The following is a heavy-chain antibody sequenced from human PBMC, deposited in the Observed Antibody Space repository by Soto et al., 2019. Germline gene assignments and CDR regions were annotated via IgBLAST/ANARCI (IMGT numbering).Heavy chain of an antibody. CDR2: ISAYNGNT. D-gene: IGHD7-27*01. J-gene: IGHJ4*02. V-gene: IGHV1-18*01. Sequence: GGSVTVSWTSSGSTFTREGSSWVRQAPGQGLEWMGWISAYNGNTNYAQKLQGRVTMTTDTSTSTAYMELRSLRSDDTAVYYCSRVGLGSGDFDYWGQGTLVTVSS. CDR1: GSTFTREG. CDR3: SRVGLGSGDFDY.